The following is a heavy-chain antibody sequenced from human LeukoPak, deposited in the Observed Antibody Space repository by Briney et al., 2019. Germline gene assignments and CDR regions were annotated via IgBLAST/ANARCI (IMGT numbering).Heavy chain of an antibody. V-gene: IGHV3-48*01. CDR2: IGIDSGNT. CDR3: ARDYKYAFDN. CDR1: GFTFSGYS. J-gene: IGHJ4*02. D-gene: IGHD5-24*01. Sequence: GGSLRLSCAASGFTFSGYSMNWVRQAPGKGLERISYIGIDSGNTNYDDSVQGRFTISGDKAKNSLYLQMNSLRVEDTAVYYCARDYKYAFDNWGQGTLVTVSS.